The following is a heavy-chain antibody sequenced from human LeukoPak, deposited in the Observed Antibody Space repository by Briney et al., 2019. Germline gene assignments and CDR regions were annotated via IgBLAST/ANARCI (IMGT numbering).Heavy chain of an antibody. V-gene: IGHV4-61*02. J-gene: IGHJ6*03. Sequence: SQTLSLTCTVSGGSFSSSSFYWSWIRQPAGKGLEWIGRIYSSGSTNYNPSLKSRVSILVDTSTNQFSLNLSSVTAADTAVYYCAREGRYCSSVSCSTYYYYYYMDVWGKGTTVTVSS. CDR3: AREGRYCSSVSCSTYYYYYYMDV. CDR2: IYSSGST. D-gene: IGHD2-2*01. CDR1: GGSFSSSSFY.